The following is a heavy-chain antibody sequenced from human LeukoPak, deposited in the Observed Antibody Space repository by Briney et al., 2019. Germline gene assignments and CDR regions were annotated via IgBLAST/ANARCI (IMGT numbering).Heavy chain of an antibody. CDR3: ARRLVVVTALHDS. D-gene: IGHD2-21*02. Sequence: SETLSLTCIVSGYSISSGYYWGWIRQPPGKGLEWIGSIYESGNTYYNPSLKSRVTISVDTSKNQVSLKVSSVTAADTAVYYCARRLVVVTALHDSWGQGTLVTVSS. CDR2: IYESGNT. J-gene: IGHJ4*02. V-gene: IGHV4-38-2*02. CDR1: GYSISSGYY.